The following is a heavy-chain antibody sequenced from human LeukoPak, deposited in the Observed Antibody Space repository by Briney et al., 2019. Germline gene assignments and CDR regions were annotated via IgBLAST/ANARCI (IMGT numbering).Heavy chain of an antibody. J-gene: IGHJ6*02. CDR1: GFTFNNYG. CDR3: ARGLYGDLTYGMDV. V-gene: IGHV3-21*01. CDR2: ISGTSGST. D-gene: IGHD4-17*01. Sequence: GGSLRLSCAASGFTFNNYGMTWVRQAPGKGLEWVSSISGTSGSTYYADSVKGRFTISRDNAKNSLYLQMNSLRAEDTAVYYCARGLYGDLTYGMDVWGQGTTVTVSS.